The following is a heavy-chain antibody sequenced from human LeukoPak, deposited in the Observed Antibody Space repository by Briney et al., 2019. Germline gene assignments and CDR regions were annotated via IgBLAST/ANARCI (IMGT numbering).Heavy chain of an antibody. J-gene: IGHJ4*02. CDR2: IHPGDSDT. D-gene: IGHD3-10*01. CDR3: ARHRGLLGSPDYFDY. CDR1: GYSFTSYW. V-gene: IGHV5-51*01. Sequence: GESLKISCKGSGYSFTSYWIGWVRQMPGKGLEWMGIIHPGDSDTRYSPSFQGQVTISVDKSISTAYLQWSSLKASDTAMYYCARHRGLLGSPDYFDYWGRGTLVTVSS.